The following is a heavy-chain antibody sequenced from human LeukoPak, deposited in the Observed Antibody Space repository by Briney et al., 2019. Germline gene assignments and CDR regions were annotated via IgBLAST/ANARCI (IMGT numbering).Heavy chain of an antibody. CDR2: IYTSGST. Sequence: SETLSLTCTVSGGSISSYYWSWIRQPAGKGLEWIGRIYTSGSTNYNPSLKSRVTISVDTSKNQFSLKLSSVTAADTAVYYCARGVVVVIANDAFDIWGQGTMVTVSS. J-gene: IGHJ3*02. D-gene: IGHD2-21*01. CDR1: GGSISSYY. CDR3: ARGVVVVIANDAFDI. V-gene: IGHV4-4*07.